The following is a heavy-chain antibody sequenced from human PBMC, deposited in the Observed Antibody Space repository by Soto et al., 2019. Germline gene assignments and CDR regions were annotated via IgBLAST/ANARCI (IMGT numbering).Heavy chain of an antibody. CDR3: ARENEQWVAADN. J-gene: IGHJ4*02. Sequence: SLRLSCAASGFTFDDYAMHWVRQAPGKGLEWVSGISWNSGSIGYADSVKGRFTISRDNAKNSLYLQMNSLRAEDTAVYYCARENEQWVAADNWGQGTLVTVSS. CDR2: ISWNSGSI. V-gene: IGHV3-9*01. CDR1: GFTFDDYA. D-gene: IGHD6-19*01.